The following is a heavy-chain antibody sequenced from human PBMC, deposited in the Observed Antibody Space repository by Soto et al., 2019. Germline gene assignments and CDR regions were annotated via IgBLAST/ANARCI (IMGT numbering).Heavy chain of an antibody. CDR2: TKTDGTT. J-gene: IGHJ3*02. V-gene: IGHV3-74*01. CDR1: GFTFSRHW. D-gene: IGHD3-10*01. Sequence: GGSLRLSCAASGFTFSRHWIHWVRQAPGQGLVWVSRTKTDGTTSFADSVRGRFTISRDNAENTLYLQMNSLRAEDTAVYYCVRDMRPVPWYGGISSAFDMWGQGTMVTVSS. CDR3: VRDMRPVPWYGGISSAFDM.